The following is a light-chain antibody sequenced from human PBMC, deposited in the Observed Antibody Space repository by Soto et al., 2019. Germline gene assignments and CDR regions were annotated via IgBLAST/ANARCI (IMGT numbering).Light chain of an antibody. CDR1: SSNIGSNT. V-gene: IGLV1-44*01. CDR3: AAWDDSLNGVV. J-gene: IGLJ2*01. CDR2: SNN. Sequence: QSVLTQPPSASGTPGQRVTISCSGRSSNIGSNTVNWYQQLPGTAPKVLIYSNNQRPSGVPDRFSGSKSGTSASLAISGLQSEDEADYYCAAWDDSLNGVVFGGGTKVTVL.